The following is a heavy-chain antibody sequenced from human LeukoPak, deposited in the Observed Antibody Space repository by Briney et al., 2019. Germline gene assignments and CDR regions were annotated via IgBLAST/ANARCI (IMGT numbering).Heavy chain of an antibody. D-gene: IGHD3-9*01. V-gene: IGHV3-23*01. CDR3: AKDATASPYFHWFDN. CDR2: ISSGDRT. CDR1: GFTFSSYA. J-gene: IGHJ4*02. Sequence: GGSLRLSCAASGFTFSSYAMNWVRQAPGKGLEWVAGISSGDRTFHAESVKGRLTISRDKSKDTLYLQMNSLRAEDTAVYYCAKDATASPYFHWFDNWGQGTQVIVSS.